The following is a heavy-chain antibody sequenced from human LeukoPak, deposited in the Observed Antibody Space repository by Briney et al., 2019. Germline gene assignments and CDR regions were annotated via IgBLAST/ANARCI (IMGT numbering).Heavy chain of an antibody. D-gene: IGHD6-19*01. CDR3: ASPGIAVAGPFDY. V-gene: IGHV1-69*13. CDR2: IIPIFGTA. CDR1: GGTFSSYA. J-gene: IGHJ4*02. Sequence: SVKVSCKASGGTFSSYAISWVRQAPGQGLEWMGGIIPIFGTANYAQKFQGRVTITADESTSTAYMELSSLRSEDTAVYYCASPGIAVAGPFDYWSQGTLVTVSS.